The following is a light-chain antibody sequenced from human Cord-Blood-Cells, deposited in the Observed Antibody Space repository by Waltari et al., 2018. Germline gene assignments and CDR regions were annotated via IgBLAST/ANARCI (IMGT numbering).Light chain of an antibody. V-gene: IGLV3-1*01. CDR1: KLGDKY. J-gene: IGLJ3*02. CDR2: QDS. Sequence: SYELTQPPSVSVSPGQTASITCSGDKLGDKYACWYQQKPGQSPVLVIYQDSKRPSGIPSRFSGSNSRNTGTLTIGGTQAMDEADYCCRAWDSSLWVFGGGTKLTVL. CDR3: RAWDSSLWV.